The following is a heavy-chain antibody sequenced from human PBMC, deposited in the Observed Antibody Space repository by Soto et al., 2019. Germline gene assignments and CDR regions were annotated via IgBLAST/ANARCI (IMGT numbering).Heavy chain of an antibody. CDR3: AKDEYSSSWNHYYFDY. CDR1: AFTFSSYA. J-gene: IGHJ4*02. D-gene: IGHD6-13*01. Sequence: GGSLRLSCAASAFTFSSYAMSWVRQAPGKGLEWVSAISGSGGSTYYADSVKGRFTISRDNSKNTLYLQMNSLRGEDTAVYYCAKDEYSSSWNHYYFDYWGQGTLVTVSS. CDR2: ISGSGGST. V-gene: IGHV3-23*01.